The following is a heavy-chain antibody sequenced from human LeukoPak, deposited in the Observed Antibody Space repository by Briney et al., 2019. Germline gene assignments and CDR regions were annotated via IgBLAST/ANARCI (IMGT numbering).Heavy chain of an antibody. Sequence: GGSLRLSCAASGFTFSSYSVNWVRQAPGKGPEWVSSISSSSSYIYYADSVKGRFTISRDNAKNSLYLQMNSLRAEDTAVYYCARVYSTIFGVVRNWVDPWGQGTRVTVSS. J-gene: IGHJ5*02. CDR3: ARVYSTIFGVVRNWVDP. V-gene: IGHV3-21*01. CDR2: ISSSSSYI. D-gene: IGHD3-3*01. CDR1: GFTFSSYS.